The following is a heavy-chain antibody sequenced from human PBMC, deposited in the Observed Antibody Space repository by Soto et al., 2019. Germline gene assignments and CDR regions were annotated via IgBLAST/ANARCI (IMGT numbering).Heavy chain of an antibody. CDR1: VYTYPVDH. V-gene: IGHV1-2*04. CDR3: ARGGFRVRSSYYYYMDV. Sequence: KRYWKTSVYTYPVDHIDCRIKTKEQGLEWMGWINPNSGGTNYAQKFQGWVTMTRDTSISTAYMELSRLRSDDTAVYYCARGGFRVRSSYYYYMDVWGKGTTVTV. J-gene: IGHJ6*03. D-gene: IGHD3-10*01. CDR2: INPNSGGT.